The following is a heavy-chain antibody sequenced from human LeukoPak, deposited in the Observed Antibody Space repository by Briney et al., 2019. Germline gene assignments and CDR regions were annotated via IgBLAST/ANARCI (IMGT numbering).Heavy chain of an antibody. Sequence: PGGSLRLSCAASGFTFSSYAMHWVRQAPDKGLEWVAVISYDGSNKYYADSVKGRFTISRDNSKNTLYVQMNSLRAEDTAVYYCARVMVQQWLTDAFDIWGQGTMVTVSS. CDR2: ISYDGSNK. CDR3: ARVMVQQWLTDAFDI. J-gene: IGHJ3*02. CDR1: GFTFSSYA. V-gene: IGHV3-30*04. D-gene: IGHD6-19*01.